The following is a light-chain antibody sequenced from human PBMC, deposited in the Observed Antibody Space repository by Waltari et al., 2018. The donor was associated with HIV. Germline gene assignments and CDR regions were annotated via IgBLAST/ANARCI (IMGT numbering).Light chain of an antibody. CDR2: DAS. V-gene: IGKV3-11*01. CDR1: QSVSSY. Sequence: EIVLTQSPATLSLSPGERATLSCRASQSVSSYLAWYQQKHGQAPRLRSCDASNRATGIPARFSVSGSVTDFTLTISSLEPEDFAVYYCQQRSNWIFGQGTRLEIK. J-gene: IGKJ5*01. CDR3: QQRSNWI.